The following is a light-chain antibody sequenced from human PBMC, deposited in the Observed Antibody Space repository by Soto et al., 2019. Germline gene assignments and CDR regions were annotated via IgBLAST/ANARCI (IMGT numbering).Light chain of an antibody. V-gene: IGKV3-15*01. CDR2: GAS. Sequence: EIVMTQSPATLSVSPGERATLSCRASQSVSINLAWYQQKPGQAPRILIYGASTRSTGIPARFSGSGSGTDFALTISSLQSEDFAVYYCQHYNNWPTWTFGQGTKVEI. CDR1: QSVSIN. J-gene: IGKJ1*01. CDR3: QHYNNWPTWT.